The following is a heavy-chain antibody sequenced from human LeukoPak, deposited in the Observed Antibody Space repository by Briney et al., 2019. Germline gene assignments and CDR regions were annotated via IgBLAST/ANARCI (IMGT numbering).Heavy chain of an antibody. V-gene: IGHV3-53*01. CDR2: IYSGGST. D-gene: IGHD3-3*01. Sequence: GGSLRLSCAASGFTVSNNYMSWVRQAPGKGVEWVSVIYSGGSTYFADSVKGRFTISRDYSKNTLYLQMNSLRAEDTAVYYCARDQSDFWSIGYYYMDVWGKGTTVTVSS. CDR1: GFTVSNNY. J-gene: IGHJ6*03. CDR3: ARDQSDFWSIGYYYMDV.